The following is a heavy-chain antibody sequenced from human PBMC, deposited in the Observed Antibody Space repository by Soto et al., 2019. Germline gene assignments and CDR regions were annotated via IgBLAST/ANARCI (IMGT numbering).Heavy chain of an antibody. CDR2: ISYNSRSI. V-gene: IGHV3-9*01. CDR1: GFPFDDYA. D-gene: IGHD2-15*01. J-gene: IGHJ4*02. CDR3: AKDTTSGQGRVKGVY. Sequence: SLRLPCAASGFPFDDYAMHWVPQAPGKGLEWVSGISYNSRSIAYADSVKGRFTISRDNAKKSLYLQMNSLRSEDTALYYCAKDTTSGQGRVKGVYWGQGTQVTVSS.